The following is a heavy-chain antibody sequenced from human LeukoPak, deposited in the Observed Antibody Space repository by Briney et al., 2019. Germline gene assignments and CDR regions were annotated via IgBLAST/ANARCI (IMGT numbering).Heavy chain of an antibody. CDR3: ASHDYDFWSGYLDAFDI. CDR2: ISAYNGNT. D-gene: IGHD3-3*01. V-gene: IGHV1-18*01. J-gene: IGHJ3*02. CDR1: GYTFTSYA. Sequence: ASVKVSCKASGYTFTSYAMHWVRQAPGQGLEWMGWISAYNGNTNYAQKLQGRVTMTTDTSTSTAYMELRSLRSDDTAVYYCASHDYDFWSGYLDAFDIWGQGTMVTVSS.